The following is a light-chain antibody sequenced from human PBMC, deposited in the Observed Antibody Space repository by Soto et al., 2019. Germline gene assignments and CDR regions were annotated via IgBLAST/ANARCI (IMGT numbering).Light chain of an antibody. V-gene: IGLV2-14*01. CDR2: EVN. CDR3: TSYTSRSNLV. Sequence: QSVLTQPASVSGSPGQSITISCTGTSSDVGGYGYVSWYQQHPGKAPKFIIYEVNNRPSGVSHRFSGSKSGNTASLTISGLQAEDEAHYFCTSYTSRSNLVFGGGTKLTVL. CDR1: SSDVGGYGY. J-gene: IGLJ3*02.